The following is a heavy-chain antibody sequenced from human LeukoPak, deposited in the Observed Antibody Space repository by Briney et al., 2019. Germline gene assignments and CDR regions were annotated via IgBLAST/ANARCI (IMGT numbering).Heavy chain of an antibody. CDR3: ARERQQLVPGYYYYGMDV. Sequence: PSETLYLTCTVSGGSISSSSYYWGWIRQPPGKGLEWIGSIYYSGSTYYNPSLKSRVTISVDTSKNQFSLKLSSVTAADTAVYYCARERQQLVPGYYYYGMDVWGQGTTVTVSS. D-gene: IGHD6-13*01. CDR2: IYYSGST. J-gene: IGHJ6*02. V-gene: IGHV4-39*02. CDR1: GGSISSSSYY.